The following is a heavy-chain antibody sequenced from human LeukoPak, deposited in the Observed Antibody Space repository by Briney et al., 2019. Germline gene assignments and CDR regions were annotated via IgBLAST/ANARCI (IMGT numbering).Heavy chain of an antibody. D-gene: IGHD3-3*01. V-gene: IGHV4-59*01. Sequence: SETLSLTCTVSGGSISSYYWSWIRQPPGKGLEWIGYIYYSGSTNYNPSLKSRVTISVDTSKNQFSLKLSSVTAADTAVYYCARGGHYDFWSGYSRNWFDPWGQGTLVTVSS. CDR1: GGSISSYY. J-gene: IGHJ5*02. CDR3: ARGGHYDFWSGYSRNWFDP. CDR2: IYYSGST.